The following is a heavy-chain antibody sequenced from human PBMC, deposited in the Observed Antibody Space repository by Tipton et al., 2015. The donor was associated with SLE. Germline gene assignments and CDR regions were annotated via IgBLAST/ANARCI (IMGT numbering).Heavy chain of an antibody. J-gene: IGHJ4*02. Sequence: TLSLTCTVSGGSISSYYWSWIRQPPRKGLEWIGYIYYSGSTNYNPSLKSRVTISVDTSKNQFSLKLSSVTAADTAVYYCARAQNYYGSGSYPDYWGQGTLVTVSS. CDR3: ARAQNYYGSGSYPDY. CDR2: IYYSGST. D-gene: IGHD3-10*01. CDR1: GGSISSYY. V-gene: IGHV4-59*01.